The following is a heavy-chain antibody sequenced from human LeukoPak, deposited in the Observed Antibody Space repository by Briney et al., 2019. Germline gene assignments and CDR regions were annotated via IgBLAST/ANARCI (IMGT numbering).Heavy chain of an antibody. D-gene: IGHD1-26*01. J-gene: IGHJ6*02. CDR1: GFTFDDYA. CDR3: AKDSRDTGIVGATYYYYYGMDV. CDR2: ISGDGGST. V-gene: IGHV3-43*02. Sequence: GGSLRLSCAASGFTFDDYAMHWVRQAPGKGLEWVSLISGDGGSTYYADPVKGRFTISRDNSKNSLYLQMNSLRTEDTALYYCAKDSRDTGIVGATYYYYYGMDVWGQGTTVTVSS.